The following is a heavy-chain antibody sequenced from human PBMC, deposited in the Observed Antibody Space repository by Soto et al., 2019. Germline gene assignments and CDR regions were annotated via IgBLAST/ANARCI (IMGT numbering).Heavy chain of an antibody. CDR3: ARGTLTMVRGVAYDAFDT. CDR1: GDTFISYY. CDR2: INPSGGST. J-gene: IGHJ3*02. D-gene: IGHD3-10*01. V-gene: IGHV1-46*01. Sequence: ASVKVSCKASGDTFISYYMDWVRQAPGQGLEWMGIINPSGGSTSYAQKFQGRVTMTRDTPTSTVYMELSSLRSEDTAVYYCARGTLTMVRGVAYDAFDTWGQGTMFTVTS.